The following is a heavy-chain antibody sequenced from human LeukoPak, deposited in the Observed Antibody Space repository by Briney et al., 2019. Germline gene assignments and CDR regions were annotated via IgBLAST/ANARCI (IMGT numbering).Heavy chain of an antibody. CDR2: IYYSGST. CDR3: AREDYYNSGGYYLDY. CDR1: GGSISSGGYS. J-gene: IGHJ4*02. D-gene: IGHD3-22*01. V-gene: IGHV4-30-4*07. Sequence: SETLSLTCAVSGGSISSGGYSWSWIRQPPGKGLEWIGYIYYSGSTYYNPSLKSRVTISVDTSKNQFSLKLSSVTAADTAVYFCAREDYYNSGGYYLDYWGQGTLVTVSS.